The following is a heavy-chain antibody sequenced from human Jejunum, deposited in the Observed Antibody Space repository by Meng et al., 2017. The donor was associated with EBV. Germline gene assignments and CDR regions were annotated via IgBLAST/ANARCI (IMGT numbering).Heavy chain of an antibody. Sequence: EVQLVGAVGGSVPLWVSLRLSCAASVFTFSSHTMSWVRQAPGKGLEWVSAITGSGGSTYYTDSVKGRFTISRDNSKNTLYLQMNSLRAEDTAVYYCAKLTRAWGQGTLVTVSS. J-gene: IGHJ5*02. V-gene: IGHV3-23*04. CDR2: ITGSGGST. CDR3: AKLTRA. CDR1: VFTFSSHT.